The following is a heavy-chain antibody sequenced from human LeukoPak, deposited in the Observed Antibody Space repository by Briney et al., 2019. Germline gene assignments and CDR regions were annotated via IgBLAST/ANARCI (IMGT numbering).Heavy chain of an antibody. CDR1: GFTFSGYW. V-gene: IGHV3-7*01. J-gene: IGHJ4*02. CDR3: AREGRRYYYGSGSTFDY. Sequence: PGGSLRLSCAASGFTFSGYWMSWVRQAPGKGLEWVANIKQDGSEKYYVDSVKGRFTISRDNAKNSLYLQMNSLRAEDTAVYYCAREGRRYYYGSGSTFDYWGQGTLVTVSS. CDR2: IKQDGSEK. D-gene: IGHD3-10*01.